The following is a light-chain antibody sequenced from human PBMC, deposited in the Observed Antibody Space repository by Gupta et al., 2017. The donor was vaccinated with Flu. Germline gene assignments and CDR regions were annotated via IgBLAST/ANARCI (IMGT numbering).Light chain of an antibody. V-gene: IGLV2-14*01. CDR2: EAI. CDR3: CSHTGDSTLI. Sequence: QSALTRPASVSGSPGQSVTISCTGTNNDIGRYDYVSWYQHHPGKAPKLILYEAIKRPSGVSDRFSGSKSGKTASLTISGLEAEDEGDYYCCSHTGDSTLIFGSGTSVTV. J-gene: IGLJ1*01. CDR1: NNDIGRYDY.